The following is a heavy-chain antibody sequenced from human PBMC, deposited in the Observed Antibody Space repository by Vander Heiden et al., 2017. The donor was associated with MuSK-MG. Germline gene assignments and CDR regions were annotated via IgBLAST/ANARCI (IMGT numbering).Heavy chain of an antibody. V-gene: IGHV3-23*01. D-gene: IGHD6-13*01. CDR2: ITAGGGST. CDR1: GFTFSNYA. CDR3: AVPAAGTLFDY. J-gene: IGHJ4*02. Sequence: EVQLSESGGDLVQPGGYRRLSCEASGFTFSNYAMSWVRQAPGKGLEWVSGITAGGGSTYYADSVKGRFTISRDNSKNTLYLQMNSQRAGDTAVYYSAVPAAGTLFDYWGQGTLVTVSS.